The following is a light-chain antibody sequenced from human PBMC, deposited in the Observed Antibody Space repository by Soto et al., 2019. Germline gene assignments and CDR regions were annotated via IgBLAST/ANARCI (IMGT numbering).Light chain of an antibody. CDR3: QKYDIAPRT. J-gene: IGKJ4*01. Sequence: DTQMTQSPSSLSASLGDRVTITCRASQDINNYLAWYQQRPGKVPKLLIYAASTLKSGVPSRFSGSGSGTDFTLTISSLQPEDVATYYCQKYDIAPRTFGGGTRVEIK. CDR2: AAS. CDR1: QDINNY. V-gene: IGKV1-27*01.